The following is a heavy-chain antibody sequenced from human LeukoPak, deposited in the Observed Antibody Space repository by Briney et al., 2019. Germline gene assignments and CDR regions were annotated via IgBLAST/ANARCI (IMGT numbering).Heavy chain of an antibody. CDR1: GFAFSSNA. Sequence: GGSLRLSCAASGFAFSSNAMSWVRQAPGKGLEWVSAIRGSGGDTYYADSVKGRFTISRDNFKNTLCLQMNSLRAEDTAVYYCAKGVLTTVTPWGYWGQGTLVTASS. CDR2: IRGSGGDT. V-gene: IGHV3-23*01. J-gene: IGHJ4*02. CDR3: AKGVLTTVTPWGY. D-gene: IGHD4-17*01.